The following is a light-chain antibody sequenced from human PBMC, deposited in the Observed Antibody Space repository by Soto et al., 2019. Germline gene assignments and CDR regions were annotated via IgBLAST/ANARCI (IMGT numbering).Light chain of an antibody. J-gene: IGLJ2*01. CDR2: RNN. Sequence: QSVLTQPPSASGTPGQRVTISCSGSSSNIGSNYVYWYQQLPGTAPKLLIYRNNQRPSGVPDRFSGSKSGTSASLAISGLRSEDEADYYCAAWDDSLSGPVVFGGGTQLTAL. V-gene: IGLV1-47*01. CDR1: SSNIGSNY. CDR3: AAWDDSLSGPVV.